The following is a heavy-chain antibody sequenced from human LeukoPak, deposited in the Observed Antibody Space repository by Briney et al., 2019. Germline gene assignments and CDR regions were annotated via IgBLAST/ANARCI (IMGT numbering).Heavy chain of an antibody. Sequence: KPSQTLSLTCTVSGGSISSGGNYWTWIRQNPGKGLEWIGYTNYSGSAYYNPSLKSRVTISVDTSKNQFSLKLSSVTAADTAVYYCARNELISSNYYYYGMDVWGQGTTVTVSS. J-gene: IGHJ6*02. CDR1: GGSISSGGNY. CDR3: ARNELISSNYYYYGMDV. V-gene: IGHV4-31*03. CDR2: TNYSGSA.